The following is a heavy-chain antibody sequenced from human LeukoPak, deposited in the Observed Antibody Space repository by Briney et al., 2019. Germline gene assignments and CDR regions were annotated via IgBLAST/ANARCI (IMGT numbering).Heavy chain of an antibody. J-gene: IGHJ4*02. V-gene: IGHV3-15*01. CDR1: GCTFGNAW. CDR2: IKSKTDGGTT. CDR3: TTDREGGGDWGHF. D-gene: IGHD2-21*02. Sequence: GGSLRLSCAASGCTFGNAWMSWVRQAPGKGLEWVGRIKSKTDGGTTDYAAPVKGRFTISRDDSKNTLYLQMNSLKTEDTAVYYCTTDREGGGDWGHFWGQGTLVTVSS.